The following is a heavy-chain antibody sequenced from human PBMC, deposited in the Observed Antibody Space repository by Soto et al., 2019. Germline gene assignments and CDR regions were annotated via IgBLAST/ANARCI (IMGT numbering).Heavy chain of an antibody. CDR1: GYTFTGYY. CDR3: ARDLAQHLANNWFDP. J-gene: IGHJ5*02. Sequence: QVQLVQSGAEVKKPGASVKVSCKASGYTFTGYYMHWVRQAPGQGLEWMGWINPNSGGTNYAQKFQGWVTMTRDTSISTAYMELSRLRSDDTAVYYCARDLAQHLANNWFDPWGQGTLVTVSS. D-gene: IGHD6-13*01. CDR2: INPNSGGT. V-gene: IGHV1-2*04.